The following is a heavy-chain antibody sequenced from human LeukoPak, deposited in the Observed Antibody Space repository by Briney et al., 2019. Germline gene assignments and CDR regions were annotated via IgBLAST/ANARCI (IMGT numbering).Heavy chain of an antibody. D-gene: IGHD3-9*01. CDR1: GFTFSSYA. CDR3: ARGTPGELRYFDWLFPEGYFDY. CDR2: ISYDGSNK. J-gene: IGHJ4*02. Sequence: GGSLRLSCAASGFTFSSYAMHWVRQAPGKGLEWVAVISYDGSNKYYADSVKGRFTISRDNSKNTLYLQMNSLRAEDTAVYYCARGTPGELRYFDWLFPEGYFDYWGQGTLVTVSS. V-gene: IGHV3-30*04.